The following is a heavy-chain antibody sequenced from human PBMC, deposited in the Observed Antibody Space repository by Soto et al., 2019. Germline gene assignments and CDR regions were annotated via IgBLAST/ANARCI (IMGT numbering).Heavy chain of an antibody. J-gene: IGHJ4*02. V-gene: IGHV3-48*01. D-gene: IGHD3-10*01. CDR1: GFTFGSFS. CDR3: ARGVQPYGSDY. CDR2: ISSSSSTI. Sequence: EVQLVESGGGLVQPGGSLRFPFEASGFTFGSFSMNWSRQPPGKGLGWVSYISSSSSTIYYADSVKGRFTISRDNAKNSLYLQMNSLRAEDTAVYYCARGVQPYGSDYWGQGTLVTVSS.